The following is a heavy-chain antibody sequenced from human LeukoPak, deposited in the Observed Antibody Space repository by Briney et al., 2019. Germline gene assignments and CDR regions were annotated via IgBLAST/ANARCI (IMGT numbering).Heavy chain of an antibody. D-gene: IGHD1-20*01. CDR3: ARLITGTTHNWFDP. V-gene: IGHV1-69*04. CDR1: GYTFTSYG. Sequence: GASVKVSCKASGYTFTSYGISWVRQAPGQGLEWMGRIIPILGIANYAQKFQGRVTITADKSTSTAYMELSSLRSEDTAVYYCARLITGTTHNWFDPWGQGTLVTVSS. CDR2: IIPILGIA. J-gene: IGHJ5*02.